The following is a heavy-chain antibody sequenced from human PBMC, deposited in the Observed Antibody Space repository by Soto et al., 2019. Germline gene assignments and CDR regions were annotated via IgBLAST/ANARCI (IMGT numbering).Heavy chain of an antibody. CDR2: INSDGSST. V-gene: IGHV3-74*01. D-gene: IGHD3-10*01. J-gene: IGHJ6*01. CDR3: ARSQRMVRGVIIGHYYYGMDV. Sequence: GGSLRLSCAASGFTFSSYWMHWVRQAPGKGLVWVSRINSDGSSTSYADSVKGRFTISRDNAKNTLYLQMNSLRAEDTAVYYCARSQRMVRGVIIGHYYYGMDVWGQGTTVTVSS. CDR1: GFTFSSYW.